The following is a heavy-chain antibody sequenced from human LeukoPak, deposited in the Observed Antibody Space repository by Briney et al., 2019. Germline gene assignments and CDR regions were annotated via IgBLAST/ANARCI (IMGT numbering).Heavy chain of an antibody. V-gene: IGHV4-61*02. D-gene: IGHD3-9*01. CDR2: IYTSGST. CDR1: GCTFSSCSNH. Sequence: SETLSLTCTASGCTFSSCSNHWGRIPQRNGRGLEWIGRIYTSGSTNYNPSLKSRVTISVNTSNNQFPLKLSPVTAADAADYYCARERSYYDILTGYYSGGRYFDYWGQGNLVT. CDR3: ARERSYYDILTGYYSGGRYFDY. J-gene: IGHJ4*02.